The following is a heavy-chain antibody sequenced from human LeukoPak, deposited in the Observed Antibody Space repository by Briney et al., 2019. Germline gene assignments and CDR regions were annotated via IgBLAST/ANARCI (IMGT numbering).Heavy chain of an antibody. CDR2: VKSDGSST. J-gene: IGHJ4*02. D-gene: IGHD5-12*01. V-gene: IGHV3-74*01. Sequence: GGSLRLSCAASGFTFNNYAMNWVRQAPGKGLVWVSHVKSDGSSTSYADSVKGRFTISRDNAKNTLFLQMNSLRADDTAVYYCARDRGYTQDYWGQGTLVTVSS. CDR3: ARDRGYTQDY. CDR1: GFTFNNYA.